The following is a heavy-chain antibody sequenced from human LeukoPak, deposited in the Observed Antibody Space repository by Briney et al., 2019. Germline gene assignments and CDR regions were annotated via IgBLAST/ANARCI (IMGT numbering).Heavy chain of an antibody. V-gene: IGHV3-30*02. Sequence: GGSLRLSCAASGFTFDDYGMNWVRQAPGKGLEWVAFIRYDGSNKYYADSVKGRFTISRDNSKNTLYLQMNSLRAEDTAVYYCARGGWFYFDYWGQGTLVTVSS. CDR2: IRYDGSNK. CDR1: GFTFDDYG. J-gene: IGHJ4*02. CDR3: ARGGWFYFDY. D-gene: IGHD6-19*01.